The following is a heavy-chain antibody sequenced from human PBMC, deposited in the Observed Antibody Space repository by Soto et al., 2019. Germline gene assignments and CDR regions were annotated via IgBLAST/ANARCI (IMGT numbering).Heavy chain of an antibody. D-gene: IGHD3-22*01. J-gene: IGHJ6*02. CDR1: GYMFTSYD. V-gene: IGHV1-8*01. CDR2: MNPNSGNT. CDR3: ARIPSYDTSGPLDYCDGMDA. Sequence: QVQLVQSGAEVKKPGASVTVSCTASGYMFTSYDIGWVRQATGQGLEWMGWMNPNSGNTGYAQNFQGRVTMTSHTSLGTAYMELSSLGSDDTAVYYCARIPSYDTSGPLDYCDGMDAWGQGTTVTVSS.